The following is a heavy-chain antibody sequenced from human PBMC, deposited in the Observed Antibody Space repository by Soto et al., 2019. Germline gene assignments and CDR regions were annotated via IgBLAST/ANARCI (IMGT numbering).Heavy chain of an antibody. CDR1: GYTFTSYG. CDR3: GRDLYPSVFYYCMDV. Sequence: QVQVMQSGAEVKKPGASVKVSCKASGYTFTSYGISWVRQAPGQGLEWMGWISTYNGNTNYAQKLQGRVTMTTDTTTSTAYMELSSLRSDDTAVYYCGRDLYPSVFYYCMDVWGQGTTVTVSS. CDR2: ISTYNGNT. J-gene: IGHJ6*02. D-gene: IGHD2-2*01. V-gene: IGHV1-18*01.